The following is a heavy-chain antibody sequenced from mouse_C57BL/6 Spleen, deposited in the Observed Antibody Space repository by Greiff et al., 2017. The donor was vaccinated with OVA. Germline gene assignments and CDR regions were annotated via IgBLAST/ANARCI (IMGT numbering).Heavy chain of an antibody. CDR2: ISYDGSN. CDR1: GYSITSGYY. J-gene: IGHJ4*01. V-gene: IGHV3-6*01. CDR3: ARGGRRGAMDD. Sequence: VQLKESGPGLVKPSQSLSLTCSVTGYSITSGYYWNWIRQFPGNKLEWMGYISYDGSNNYNPSLKNRISITRDTSKNQFFLKLNSVTTEDTATYYCARGGRRGAMDDWGQGTSVTVSS.